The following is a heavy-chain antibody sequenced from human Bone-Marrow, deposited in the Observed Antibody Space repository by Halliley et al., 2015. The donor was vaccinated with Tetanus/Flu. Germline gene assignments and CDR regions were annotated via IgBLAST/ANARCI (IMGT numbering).Heavy chain of an antibody. V-gene: IGHV3-48*01. CDR3: LRDFSDQDFSSGYYTFDY. J-gene: IGHJ4*02. CDR2: STGNTM. D-gene: IGHD3-3*01. Sequence: STGNTMPYADSVKGRFTIPRDNAKNSLFLQMNSLRVEDTAVYYCLRDFSDQDFSSGYYTFDYWGQGTQVIVPS.